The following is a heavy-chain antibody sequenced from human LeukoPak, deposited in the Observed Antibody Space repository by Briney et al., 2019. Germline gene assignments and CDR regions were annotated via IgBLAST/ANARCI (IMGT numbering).Heavy chain of an antibody. Sequence: SETLSLTCAVYGGSFSGYYWSWIRQPPGKGLEWIGYIYYSGSTNYNPSLKSRVTISVDTSKNPFSLKLSSVTAADTAVYYCARHSSGWYEIDYWGQGTLVTVSS. CDR3: ARHSSGWYEIDY. CDR2: IYYSGST. J-gene: IGHJ4*02. D-gene: IGHD6-19*01. CDR1: GGSFSGYY. V-gene: IGHV4-59*08.